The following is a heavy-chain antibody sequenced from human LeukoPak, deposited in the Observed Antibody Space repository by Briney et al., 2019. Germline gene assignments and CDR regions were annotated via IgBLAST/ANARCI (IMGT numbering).Heavy chain of an antibody. Sequence: GASVKVSCRVSGYSLSDLSIHWLRHVPEKGLEWMGGFEPEEGEHGETIYARNFEDRLTLTEDTVTDTAYMELVRLTSEDTAVYYCATDRLEIYALHIWGQGTMVTVSS. CDR1: GYSLSDLS. CDR3: ATDRLEIYALHI. CDR2: FEPEEGEHGET. V-gene: IGHV1-24*01. D-gene: IGHD1-1*01. J-gene: IGHJ3*02.